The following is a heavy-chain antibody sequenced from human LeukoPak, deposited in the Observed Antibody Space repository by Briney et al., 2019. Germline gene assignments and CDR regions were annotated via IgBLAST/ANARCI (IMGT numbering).Heavy chain of an antibody. D-gene: IGHD6-13*01. CDR2: ISGSGGST. V-gene: IGHV3-23*01. CDR3: AKLSAWGIAAAGLGGMDV. Sequence: SGGSLRLSCAASGFTFSSYAMSWVRQAPGKGLEWVSAISGSGGSTYYADSVKGRFTISRDNSKNTLYLQMNSLRAEDTAVYYCAKLSAWGIAAAGLGGMDVWGQGTTVTVSS. J-gene: IGHJ6*02. CDR1: GFTFSSYA.